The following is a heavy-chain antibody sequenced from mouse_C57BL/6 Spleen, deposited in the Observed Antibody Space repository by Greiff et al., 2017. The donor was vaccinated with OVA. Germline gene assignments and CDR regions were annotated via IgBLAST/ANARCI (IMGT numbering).Heavy chain of an antibody. D-gene: IGHD2-4*01. CDR3: ARSVYDYDGDYYAMDY. V-gene: IGHV1-53*01. CDR1: GYTFTSYW. J-gene: IGHJ4*01. Sequence: VKLQQPGTELVKPGASVKLSCKASGYTFTSYWMHWVKQRPGQGLEWIGNINPSNGGTNYNEKFKSKATLTVDKSSSTAYMQLSSLTSEDSAVYYCARSVYDYDGDYYAMDYWGQGTSVTVSS. CDR2: INPSNGGT.